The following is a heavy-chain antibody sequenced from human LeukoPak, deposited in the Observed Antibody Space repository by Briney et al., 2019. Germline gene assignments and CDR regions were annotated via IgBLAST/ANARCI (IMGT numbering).Heavy chain of an antibody. CDR1: GGSISSSSYY. D-gene: IGHD2-2*01. CDR2: IYYSGST. Sequence: PSETLSLTCTVSGGSISSSSYYWGWIRQPPGKGLEWIGSIYYSGSTYYNPSLKSRVTISVDTSKNQFSLKLSSVTAADTAVYYCAREDCSSTSCWGRVLSSNWFDPWGQGTLVTVSS. V-gene: IGHV4-39*07. J-gene: IGHJ5*02. CDR3: AREDCSSTSCWGRVLSSNWFDP.